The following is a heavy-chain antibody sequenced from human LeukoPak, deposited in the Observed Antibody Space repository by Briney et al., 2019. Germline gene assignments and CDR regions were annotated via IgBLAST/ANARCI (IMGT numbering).Heavy chain of an antibody. V-gene: IGHV3-9*01. CDR3: AKFAAAGVFDY. J-gene: IGHJ4*02. D-gene: IGHD6-13*01. CDR2: ISWNSGSI. Sequence: PGRSLRLSCAASGFTFDDYAMHWVRHAPGGGLEWVSGISWNSGSIGYADSVKGRFTISRDNAKNSLYLQMNSLRAEDTALYYCAKFAAAGVFDYWGQGTLVTVSS. CDR1: GFTFDDYA.